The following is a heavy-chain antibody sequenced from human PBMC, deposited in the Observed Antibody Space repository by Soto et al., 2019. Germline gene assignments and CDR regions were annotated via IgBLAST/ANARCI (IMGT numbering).Heavy chain of an antibody. D-gene: IGHD3-10*01. CDR1: CDTFNFYS. V-gene: IGHV1-69*02. CDR2: VNPIVSMS. J-gene: IGHJ4*02. Sequence: QVQLVQSGAEVKRPGSSVKVSCKASCDTFNFYSINWVRQAPGLVLEWMGRVNPIVSMSNYAQKFQGRVTMTADKSTSTAYMELSSLRSEDTAIYYCASSYGSGYRAFDYWGQGALVTVSS. CDR3: ASSYGSGYRAFDY.